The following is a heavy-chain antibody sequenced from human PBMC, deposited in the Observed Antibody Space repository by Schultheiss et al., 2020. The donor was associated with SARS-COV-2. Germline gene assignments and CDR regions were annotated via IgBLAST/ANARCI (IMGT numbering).Heavy chain of an antibody. CDR2: IDTSGGET. V-gene: IGHV3-23*01. CDR1: GFTFTNYP. D-gene: IGHD6-6*01. J-gene: IGHJ6*02. CDR3: ARAHSSSSVPFYGMDV. Sequence: GGSLRLSCAASGFTFTNYPMSWVRQAPGKGLDWVSSIDTSGGETKYADSVKGRFTISRDNSKNTLHLQMNSLRAEDTAVYYCARAHSSSSVPFYGMDVWGQGTTVTVSS.